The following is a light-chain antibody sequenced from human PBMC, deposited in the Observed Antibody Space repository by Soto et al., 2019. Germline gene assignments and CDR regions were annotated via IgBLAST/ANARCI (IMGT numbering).Light chain of an antibody. CDR3: GAWDGSLSVVL. J-gene: IGLJ2*01. CDR2: DSD. V-gene: IGLV1-51*01. Sequence: QSVLTQPPSVSAAPGQKVTISCSGSSANIGSNYVSWYQQLPGTAPKLVIYDSDRRPSEIPDRFSGSKSGTSATLDITRLQTGDEADYYCGAWDGSLSVVLFGGGTQLTVL. CDR1: SANIGSNY.